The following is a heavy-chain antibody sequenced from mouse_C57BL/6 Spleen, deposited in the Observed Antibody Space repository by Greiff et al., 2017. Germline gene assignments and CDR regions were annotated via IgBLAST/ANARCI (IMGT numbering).Heavy chain of an antibody. V-gene: IGHV1-18*01. CDR1: GYTFTDYN. CDR2: INPNNGGT. J-gene: IGHJ2*01. D-gene: IGHD4-1*01. CDR3: ASTGMGYYFDY. Sequence: EVQLQQSGPELVKPGASVKIPCKASGYTFTDYNMDWVKQSHGKSLEWIGDINPNNGGTIYNQKFKSKATLTVDTSSSPAYMQLSSLTSEDSAVYYCASTGMGYYFDYWGQGTTLTVSS.